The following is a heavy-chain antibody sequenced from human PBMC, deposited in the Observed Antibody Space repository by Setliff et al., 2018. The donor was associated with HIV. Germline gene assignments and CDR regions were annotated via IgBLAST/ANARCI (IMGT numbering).Heavy chain of an antibody. D-gene: IGHD1-26*01. CDR3: ARAEVEATSLSAFDI. CDR2: IYYSGST. CDR1: GGSISSYY. V-gene: IGHV4-59*01. Sequence: PSETLSLTCTVSGGSISSYYWSWIRQPPGKGLEWIGYIYYSGSTNYNPSLKSRVTISVDTSKNQFSLKLSSVTAADTAVYYCARAEVEATSLSAFDIWGQGTMVTVSS. J-gene: IGHJ3*02.